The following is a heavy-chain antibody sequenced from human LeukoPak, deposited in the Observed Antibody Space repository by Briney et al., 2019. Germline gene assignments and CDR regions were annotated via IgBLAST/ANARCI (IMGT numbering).Heavy chain of an antibody. V-gene: IGHV3-48*03. CDR1: GFTFSSYE. J-gene: IGHJ3*01. D-gene: IGHD3-10*02. Sequence: GSLRLSCAASGFTFSSYEMNWVRQAPGKGLEWVSYISSSGSTIYYADSVKGRFTISRDNAKNSLYLQMNSLRAEDTAVYYCAELGITMIGGVWGQGTMVTVSS. CDR2: ISSSGSTI. CDR3: AELGITMIGGV.